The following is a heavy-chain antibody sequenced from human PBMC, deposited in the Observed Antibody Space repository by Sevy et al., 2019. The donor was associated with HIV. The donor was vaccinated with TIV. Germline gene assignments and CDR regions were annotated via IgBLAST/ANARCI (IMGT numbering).Heavy chain of an antibody. J-gene: IGHJ4*02. CDR1: GYTFTTYN. Sequence: SVKVSCRASGYTFTTYNIVWVRQAPGQGLEWLAWMSPYNGNKNYAQRVQGRVTMTTDTFTDTAFLELRSLEFDDTATYYCARGSTSWYDYWGQGTLVTVSS. CDR3: ARGSTSWYDY. V-gene: IGHV1-18*01. CDR2: MSPYNGNK. D-gene: IGHD2-8*01.